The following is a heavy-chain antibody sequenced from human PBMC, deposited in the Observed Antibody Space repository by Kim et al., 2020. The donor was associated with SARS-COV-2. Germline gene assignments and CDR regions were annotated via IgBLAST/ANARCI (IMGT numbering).Heavy chain of an antibody. D-gene: IGHD6-13*01. V-gene: IGHV4-34*12. CDR1: GGSFSGYY. CDR3: ARVGLAAAGPPYSYYDGMDG. CDR2: IIHSGST. J-gene: IGHJ6*02. Sequence: SETLSLTCAFYGGSFSGYYWSWIRQPPGKGLEWIGEIIHSGSTNYNPSLKSRVTISVDTSKNQFSLKLSSVTAADTAVYYCARVGLAAAGPPYSYYDGMDGGRQGTTFTVSS.